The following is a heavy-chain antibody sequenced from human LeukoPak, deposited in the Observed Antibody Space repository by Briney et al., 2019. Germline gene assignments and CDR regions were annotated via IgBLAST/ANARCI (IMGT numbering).Heavy chain of an antibody. CDR1: GYTFTRYG. D-gene: IGHD2-2*01. J-gene: IGHJ5*02. V-gene: IGHV1-18*01. CDR2: ISAYNGNT. CDR3: ALTSGYCSSTSCYRVWFDP. Sequence: ASVKVSCKASGYTFTRYGISWVRQAPGQGLEWMGWISAYNGNTNYAQKLQGRVTMTTDTSTSTAYMELRSLRSDDTAVYYCALTSGYCSSTSCYRVWFDPWGQGTLVTVSS.